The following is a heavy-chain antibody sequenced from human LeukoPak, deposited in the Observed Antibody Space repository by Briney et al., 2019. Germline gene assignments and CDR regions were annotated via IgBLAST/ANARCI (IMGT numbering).Heavy chain of an antibody. D-gene: IGHD3-22*01. CDR3: AKSSYYDSSGFYREYYFDY. J-gene: IGHJ4*02. Sequence: GGSLRLSCAASGFTFSSHAMSWVRQAPGKGLEWVSAISNRGGDTYYADSVKGRFTISRDNSKNTLYLQMNSLRAGDTAVYYCAKSSYYDSSGFYREYYFDYWGQGTLVPVSS. CDR1: GFTFSSHA. V-gene: IGHV3-23*01. CDR2: ISNRGGDT.